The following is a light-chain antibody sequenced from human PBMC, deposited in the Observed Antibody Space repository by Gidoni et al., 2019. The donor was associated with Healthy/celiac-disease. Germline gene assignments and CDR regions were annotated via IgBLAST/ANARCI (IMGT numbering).Light chain of an antibody. CDR3: QQYGSSPPWT. Sequence: PGTLSLSPGERATLSCRASQSVSSSYLAWYQQKPGQATRLLIYGASSRATGIPDRFSGSGSGTDFTLTISRLEPEDFAVYYCQQYGSSPPWTFGQGTKVEIK. V-gene: IGKV3-20*01. CDR2: GAS. J-gene: IGKJ1*01. CDR1: QSVSSSY.